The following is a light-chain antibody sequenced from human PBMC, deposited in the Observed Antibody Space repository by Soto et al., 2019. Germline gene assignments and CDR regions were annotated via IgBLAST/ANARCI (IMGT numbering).Light chain of an antibody. CDR2: CPS. J-gene: IGKJ4*01. CDR3: HHYNNWPLART. V-gene: IGKV3-15*01. CDR1: HLVRTN. Sequence: EIEMTQSPATLSVSPGERATLSCRASHLVRTNFAWHQHKPGHAPRLLIYCPSTRATCIPARFSVSGSVTEFTLTISSLQSEDFAVYYCHHYNNWPLARTVGRGTNV.